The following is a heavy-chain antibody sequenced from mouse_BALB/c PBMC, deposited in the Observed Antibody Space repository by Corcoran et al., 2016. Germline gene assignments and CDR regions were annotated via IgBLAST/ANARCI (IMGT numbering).Heavy chain of an antibody. CDR3: ARSYDYERYFDV. Sequence: EVQLQQSGAELVKPGASVKLSCTASGFNIKDTYMHWVKQRPEQGLEWIGRIDPANGNTKYDPKFQGKATITADTSSNTAYLQLSSLTSEDTAVYYCARSYDYERYFDVWGAGTTVTVSS. J-gene: IGHJ1*01. CDR2: IDPANGNT. D-gene: IGHD2-4*01. V-gene: IGHV14-3*02. CDR1: GFNIKDTY.